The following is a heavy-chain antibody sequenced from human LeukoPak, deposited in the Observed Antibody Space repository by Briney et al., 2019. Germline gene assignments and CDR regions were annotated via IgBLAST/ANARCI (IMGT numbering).Heavy chain of an antibody. Sequence: SQTPSLTCTVSGGSISSGSYYWSWIRQPAGKGLECIGRIYTSGSTNYNPSLKSRVTISVDTSKNQFSLKLSSVTAADTAVYYCARDAVLEWLPYFDYWGQGTLVTVSS. CDR1: GGSISSGSYY. D-gene: IGHD3-3*02. CDR2: IYTSGST. CDR3: ARDAVLEWLPYFDY. V-gene: IGHV4-61*02. J-gene: IGHJ4*02.